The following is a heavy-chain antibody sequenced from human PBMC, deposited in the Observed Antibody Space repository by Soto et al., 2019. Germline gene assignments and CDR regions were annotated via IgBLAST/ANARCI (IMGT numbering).Heavy chain of an antibody. CDR2: INPSGGST. J-gene: IGHJ4*02. CDR1: GYTFTSYY. Sequence: ASVKVSCKASGYTFTSYYMHWVRQAPGQGLEWMGIINPSGGSTSYAQKFQGRVTMTRDTSTSTVYMELSSLRSEDTAVYYCARDPFNYYDSSGYREPFDYWGQGTLVTVS. CDR3: ARDPFNYYDSSGYREPFDY. D-gene: IGHD3-22*01. V-gene: IGHV1-46*03.